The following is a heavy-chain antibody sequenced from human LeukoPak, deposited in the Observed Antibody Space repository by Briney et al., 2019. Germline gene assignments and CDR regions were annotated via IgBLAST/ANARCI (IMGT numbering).Heavy chain of an antibody. CDR2: IIPIFGTA. D-gene: IGHD3-9*01. V-gene: IGHV1-69*06. CDR1: GGPFSSYA. CDR3: AREPRYYDILTGWFDP. J-gene: IGHJ5*02. Sequence: SVKVSCKASGGPFSSYAISWVRQAPGQGLEWMGGIIPIFGTANYAQKFQGRVTITADKSTSTAYMELSSLRSGDTAVYYCAREPRYYDILTGWFDPWGQGTLVTVSS.